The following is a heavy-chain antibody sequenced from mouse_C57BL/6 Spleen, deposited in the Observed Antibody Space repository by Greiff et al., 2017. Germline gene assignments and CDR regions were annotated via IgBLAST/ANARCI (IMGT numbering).Heavy chain of an antibody. V-gene: IGHV1-69*01. D-gene: IGHD1-1*02. CDR2: IDPSDSYT. CDR3: ARGDGGYYFDY. J-gene: IGHJ2*01. CDR1: GYTFTSYW. Sequence: VQLQQPGAELVMPGASVKLSCKASGYTFTSYWMHWVKQRPGQGLEWIGEIDPSDSYTNYNQKFKGKSTLTVDKSSSTAYIQLSSLTSEDSAVYYCARGDGGYYFDYWGQGTTLTVSS.